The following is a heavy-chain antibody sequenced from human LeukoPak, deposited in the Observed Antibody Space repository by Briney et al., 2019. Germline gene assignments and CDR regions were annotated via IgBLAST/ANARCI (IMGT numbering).Heavy chain of an antibody. CDR3: AKAPYSSSWSLGY. D-gene: IGHD6-13*01. CDR2: ISYDGSNK. Sequence: PGRSLRLPCAASGFTFSSYGMHWVRQAPGKGLEWVAVISYDGSNKYYADSVKGRVTISRDNSKNTLYLQMNSLRAEDTAVYYCAKAPYSSSWSLGYWGQGTLVTVSS. CDR1: GFTFSSYG. V-gene: IGHV3-30*18. J-gene: IGHJ4*02.